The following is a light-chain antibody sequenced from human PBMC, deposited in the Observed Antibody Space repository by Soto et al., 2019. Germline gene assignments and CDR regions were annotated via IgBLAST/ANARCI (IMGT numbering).Light chain of an antibody. J-gene: IGKJ2*01. Sequence: DIQMTQSPSTLSASVGDRVTITCRASQSISSWLAWYQQKPGKAPKLLIYDASILESGVPSRFSGSGSGTEFSLTISSLQTDDFATYFCQQYNSYSLYTFGQGTQLEIK. V-gene: IGKV1-5*01. CDR2: DAS. CDR3: QQYNSYSLYT. CDR1: QSISSW.